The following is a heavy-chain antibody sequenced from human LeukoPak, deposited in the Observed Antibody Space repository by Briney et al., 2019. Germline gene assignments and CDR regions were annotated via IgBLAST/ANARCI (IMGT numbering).Heavy chain of an antibody. J-gene: IGHJ5*02. CDR3: ARTRSSPRIRGPIVLTSRNEGNWFDP. D-gene: IGHD3-22*01. V-gene: IGHV1-8*01. CDR2: TNPNSGNT. CDR1: GYTFTSYD. Sequence: GASVKVSCKASGYTFTSYDINWVRQATGQGLEWMGWTNPNSGNTGYAQKFQGRVTMTRNTSISTAYMELSSLRSEDTAVYYCARTRSSPRIRGPIVLTSRNEGNWFDPWGQGTLVTVSS.